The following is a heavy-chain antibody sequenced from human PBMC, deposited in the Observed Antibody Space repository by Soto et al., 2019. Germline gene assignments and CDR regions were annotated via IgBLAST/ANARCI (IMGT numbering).Heavy chain of an antibody. CDR2: IKQDASEK. CDR3: ARGGYASSWYYIY. D-gene: IGHD6-13*01. V-gene: IGHV3-7*01. Sequence: SLRLSCAASGFTFSTYWMSWVRQAPGKGLEWVANIKQDASEKYYVDSVKGRFTISRDNAKNSLYLQMNSLRAEDTAVYYCARGGYASSWYYIYWGQGTLVTVSS. CDR1: GFTFSTYW. J-gene: IGHJ4*02.